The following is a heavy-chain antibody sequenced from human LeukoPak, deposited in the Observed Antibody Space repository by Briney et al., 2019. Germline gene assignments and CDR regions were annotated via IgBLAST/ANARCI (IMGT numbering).Heavy chain of an antibody. D-gene: IGHD1-7*01. V-gene: IGHV4-38-2*02. CDR3: ARGVPNWDYSTWGGAWFDP. J-gene: IGHJ5*02. Sequence: SETLSLTCTVSGYSISSGYYWSWIRPPPGKGLEWIGEINHSGSTNYNPSLKSRVTISVDTSKNQFSLKLSSVTAADTAVYYCARGVPNWDYSTWGGAWFDPWGQGTLVTVSS. CDR2: INHSGST. CDR1: GYSISSGYY.